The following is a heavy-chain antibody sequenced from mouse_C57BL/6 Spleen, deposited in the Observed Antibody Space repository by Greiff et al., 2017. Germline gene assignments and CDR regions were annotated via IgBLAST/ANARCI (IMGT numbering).Heavy chain of an antibody. CDR1: GYTFTSYD. D-gene: IGHD2-1*01. Sequence: QVQLQQSGPELVKPGASVKLSCKASGYTFTSYDINWVKQRPGQGLEWIGWIYPRDGSTKYNEKFKGKATLTVDTSSSTAYMELHSLTSEDSAVYFCAREDDGNYGYFDVWGTGTTVTVSS. CDR2: IYPRDGST. V-gene: IGHV1-85*01. J-gene: IGHJ1*03. CDR3: AREDDGNYGYFDV.